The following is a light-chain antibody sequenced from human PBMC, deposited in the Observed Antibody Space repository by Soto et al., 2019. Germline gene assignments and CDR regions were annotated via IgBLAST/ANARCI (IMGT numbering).Light chain of an antibody. CDR1: QSIIRY. CDR2: ATS. Sequence: DIQMTQSPASLSASVGDRVTITCRASQSIIRYLNWYQQKPGQAPKFLIYATSTLYSGVPSRFRGSGSGTNFTLTISSLHPEDFANYCCQQSYGTPLIFGGGTKGEIK. CDR3: QQSYGTPLI. J-gene: IGKJ4*01. V-gene: IGKV1-39*01.